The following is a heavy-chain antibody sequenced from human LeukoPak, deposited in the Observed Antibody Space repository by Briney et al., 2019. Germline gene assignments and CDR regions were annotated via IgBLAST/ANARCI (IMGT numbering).Heavy chain of an antibody. CDR3: AKAPYGSGSYPAFDI. Sequence: GGSLRLSCAASGFTFSSYGMHWVRQAPGKGLEWVAVISYDGSNKYYADSVKGRFTISRDNSKNTLYLQVNSLRAEDTAVYYCAKAPYGSGSYPAFDIWGQGTMVTVSS. CDR2: ISYDGSNK. V-gene: IGHV3-30*18. J-gene: IGHJ3*02. D-gene: IGHD3-10*01. CDR1: GFTFSSYG.